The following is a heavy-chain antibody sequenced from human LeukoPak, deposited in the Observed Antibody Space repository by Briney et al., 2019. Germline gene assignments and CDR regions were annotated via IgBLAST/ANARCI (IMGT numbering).Heavy chain of an antibody. V-gene: IGHV3-21*04. CDR1: GFTFSSYS. CDR3: ASAPRGRDGYNPYYFDY. Sequence: GGSLRLSCAASGFTFSSYSMNWVRQAPGKGLEWVSSISSSSSYIYYADSVKGRFTISRDNSKNTLYLQMNSLRAEDTAVYYCASAPRGRDGYNPYYFDYWGQGTLVTFSS. J-gene: IGHJ4*02. D-gene: IGHD5-24*01. CDR2: ISSSSSYI.